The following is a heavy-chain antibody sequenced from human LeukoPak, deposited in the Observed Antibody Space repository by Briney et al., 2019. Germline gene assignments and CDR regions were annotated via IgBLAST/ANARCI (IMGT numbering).Heavy chain of an antibody. V-gene: IGHV3-23*01. Sequence: PGGSLRLSCAASGFTFSSYAMSWVRQAPGKGLEWVSAISGSGGSTYYADSVKGRFTISRDNPKNTLYLQMNSLRAEDTAVYYCAKTPGYCSGGSCSVDAFDIWGQGTMVTVSS. CDR3: AKTPGYCSGGSCSVDAFDI. D-gene: IGHD2-15*01. J-gene: IGHJ3*02. CDR1: GFTFSSYA. CDR2: ISGSGGST.